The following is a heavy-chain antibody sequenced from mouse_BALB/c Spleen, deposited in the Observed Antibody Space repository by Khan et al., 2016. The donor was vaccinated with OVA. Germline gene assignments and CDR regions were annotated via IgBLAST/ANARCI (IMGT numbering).Heavy chain of an antibody. V-gene: IGHV2-6-7*01. CDR1: GFSLTDYG. CDR3: AGELRRGGFDY. J-gene: IGHJ3*01. Sequence: VQLVESGPGLVAPSQCLYITCTVSGFSLTDYGINWVRQPPGKGLEWLGMIWGDGSTEYNSALKSRLSIIKDNSKSQVFLKMNRLQTDEAARYYCAGELRRGGFDYWGQGTLVTVSA. CDR2: IWGDGST. D-gene: IGHD1-1*01.